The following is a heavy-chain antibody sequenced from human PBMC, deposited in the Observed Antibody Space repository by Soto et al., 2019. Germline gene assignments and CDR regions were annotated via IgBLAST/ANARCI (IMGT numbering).Heavy chain of an antibody. CDR1: GFTFSNTA. D-gene: IGHD6-19*01. CDR3: AKDWGIAVAAH. V-gene: IGHV3-30*18. J-gene: IGHJ4*02. CDR2: ISPDGGNK. Sequence: QVQLVESGGGVVQPGGALRLSCAASGFTFSNTAMHWVRQAPGQGLEWVAAISPDGGNKYYGDYVKGRVTISRDNSKNTLYLQMNSLRADDTAVYDCAKDWGIAVAAHWGQGTLVTVSS.